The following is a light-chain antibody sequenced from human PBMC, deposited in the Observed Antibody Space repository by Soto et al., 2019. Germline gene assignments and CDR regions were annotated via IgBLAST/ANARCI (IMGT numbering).Light chain of an antibody. CDR2: GAS. CDR1: QSVSSSY. CDR3: QQYGSSPRT. J-gene: IGKJ1*01. Sequence: EIVLTQSPGTLSLSPGERATLSCRASQSVSSSYLAWYQQKIGQAPSLLIYGASSRAYGIPDRFSGSGSGTDFFLTISRLEPEDFAVYYCQQYGSSPRTFGQGTKVDIK. V-gene: IGKV3-20*01.